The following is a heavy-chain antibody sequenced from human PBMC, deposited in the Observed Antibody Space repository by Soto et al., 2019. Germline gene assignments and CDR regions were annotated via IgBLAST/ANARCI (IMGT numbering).Heavy chain of an antibody. Sequence: SVKVSCKASGFTFTSSAMQWVRQARGQRLEWIGWIVVGSGNTDYAQKFQERVTITRDMSTSTAYMELSSLRSEDTAVYYCAASDYYDSSGYHAKNDAFDIWGQGVLVTVSS. J-gene: IGHJ4*02. V-gene: IGHV1-58*02. CDR1: GFTFTSSA. D-gene: IGHD3-22*01. CDR3: AASDYYDSSGYHAKNDAFDI. CDR2: IVVGSGNT.